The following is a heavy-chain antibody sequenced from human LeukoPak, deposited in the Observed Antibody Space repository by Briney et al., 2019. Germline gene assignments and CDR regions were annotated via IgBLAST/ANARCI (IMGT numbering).Heavy chain of an antibody. CDR2: INAGNGNT. V-gene: IGHV1-3*01. D-gene: IGHD3-16*02. CDR3: AGGAYVWGSYRYSFDY. Sequence: ASVKVSCKASGYTFTSYAMHWVRQAPGQRLEWMGWINAGNGNTKYSQKFQGRVTITRDTSASTAYMELSSLRSEDTAVYYCAGGAYVWGSYRYSFDYWGQGTLVTVSS. J-gene: IGHJ4*02. CDR1: GYTFTSYA.